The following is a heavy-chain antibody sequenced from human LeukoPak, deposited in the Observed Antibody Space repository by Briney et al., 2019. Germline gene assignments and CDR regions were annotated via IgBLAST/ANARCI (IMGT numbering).Heavy chain of an antibody. V-gene: IGHV3-30*14. Sequence: QPGGSLRLSCATSGFTFSSYSIHWVRQAPGKGLEWVSVISNDGNTKYYADSVRGRFTISRDNAENTVYLQINSLRIEDTAVYYCARERAVNGWTSAHFDYWGQGTLVTVSS. CDR3: ARERAVNGWTSAHFDY. CDR1: GFTFSSYS. D-gene: IGHD6-19*01. J-gene: IGHJ4*02. CDR2: ISNDGNTK.